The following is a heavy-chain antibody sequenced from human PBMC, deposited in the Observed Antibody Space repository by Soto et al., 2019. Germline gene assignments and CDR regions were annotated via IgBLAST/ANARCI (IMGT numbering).Heavy chain of an antibody. CDR2: MNPNSGNT. CDR1: GYTFTSYD. Sequence: QVQLVQSGAEVKKPGASVKVSCKASGYTFTSYDINWVRQATGQGLEWMGWMNPNSGNTGYAQKVQGRVTMTRNTSISTAYMELSSLRSEDTAVYYCASESLPYYYYGMDVWGQGTTVTVSS. V-gene: IGHV1-8*01. CDR3: ASESLPYYYYGMDV. J-gene: IGHJ6*02.